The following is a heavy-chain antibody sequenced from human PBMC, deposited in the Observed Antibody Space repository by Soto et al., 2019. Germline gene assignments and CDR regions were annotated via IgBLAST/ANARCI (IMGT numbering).Heavy chain of an antibody. Sequence: GASVKVSCKASGGTFSSYAISWVRQAPGQGLEWMGGIIPIFGTANYAQKFQGRVTITADESTSTAYMELSSLRSEDTAVYYCASVDSGSYHIEYWGQGTLVTVSS. CDR3: ASVDSGSYHIEY. J-gene: IGHJ4*02. V-gene: IGHV1-69*13. CDR1: GGTFSSYA. CDR2: IIPIFGTA. D-gene: IGHD1-26*01.